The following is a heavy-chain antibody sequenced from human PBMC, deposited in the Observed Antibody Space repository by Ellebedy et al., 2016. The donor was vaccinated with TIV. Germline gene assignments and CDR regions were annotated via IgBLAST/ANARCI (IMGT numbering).Heavy chain of an antibody. CDR2: IDPSDSYT. D-gene: IGHD3-10*01. V-gene: IGHV5-10-1*01. J-gene: IGHJ4*02. Sequence: GESLKISCKGSGYSFTSYWISWVRQMPGKGLEWMGRIDPSDSYTNYSPSFQGHVTISADKSISTAYLQWSSLKTSDTAMYYCARHGGITMVRGVIEYWGQGTLVTVSS. CDR1: GYSFTSYW. CDR3: ARHGGITMVRGVIEY.